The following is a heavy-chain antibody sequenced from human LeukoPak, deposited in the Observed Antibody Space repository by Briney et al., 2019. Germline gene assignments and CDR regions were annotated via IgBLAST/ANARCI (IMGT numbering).Heavy chain of an antibody. J-gene: IGHJ3*02. CDR1: GFTFSTYW. CDR3: ARGRIAVAGDAFDI. Sequence: GGSLRLSCAASGFTFSTYWMHWVRQAPGKGLVWVSHINVDGSGATYADSVKGRFTISRDDSKNTLYLQMNSLRAEDTAVHYCARGRIAVAGDAFDIWGQGTMVTVSS. CDR2: INVDGSGA. D-gene: IGHD6-19*01. V-gene: IGHV3-74*01.